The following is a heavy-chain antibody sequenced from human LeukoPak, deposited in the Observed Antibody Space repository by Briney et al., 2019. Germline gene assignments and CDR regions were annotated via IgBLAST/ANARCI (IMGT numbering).Heavy chain of an antibody. CDR2: IYSGGST. V-gene: IGHV3-66*01. CDR3: AREAGLYDSSGYYLDY. Sequence: SGGSLRLSCVVSGFSVSSNYMSWVRQAPGKGLEWVPVIYSGGSTYYADSVKGRFTISRDNSKNTLYLQMNSLRAEDTAVYHCAREAGLYDSSGYYLDYWGQGTLVTVSS. CDR1: GFSVSSNY. J-gene: IGHJ4*02. D-gene: IGHD3-22*01.